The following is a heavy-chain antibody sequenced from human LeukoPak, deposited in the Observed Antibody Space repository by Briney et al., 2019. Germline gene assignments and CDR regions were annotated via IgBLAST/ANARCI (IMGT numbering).Heavy chain of an antibody. CDR2: IIPTLVIA. V-gene: IGHV1-69*04. D-gene: IGHD3-22*01. CDR3: ARVPHYYDTRPFDY. J-gene: IGHJ4*02. CDR1: GGTFSSYA. Sequence: SVKVSCKASGGTFSSYAISWVRQAPGQGLEWRGRIIPTLVIANYAQKCQGRVTITADKSTSTAYMELSSLRSEDTAVYYCARVPHYYDTRPFDYWGQGTLVTVSS.